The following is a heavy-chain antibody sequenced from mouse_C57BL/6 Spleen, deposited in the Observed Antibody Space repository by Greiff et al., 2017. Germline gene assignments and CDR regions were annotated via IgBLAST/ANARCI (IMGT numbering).Heavy chain of an antibody. J-gene: IGHJ3*01. V-gene: IGHV5-4*01. CDR2: ISDGGSYT. Sequence: VQLMESGGGLVQPGGSLKLSCAASGFTFSSYAMSWVRQTPEKRLEWVATISDGGSYTYYPDNVQGRFTISRDNAKNNLYLQMSHLKSEDTAMYYCARDHDNCWFAYWGQGTLVTVSA. D-gene: IGHD1-3*01. CDR3: ARDHDNCWFAY. CDR1: GFTFSSYA.